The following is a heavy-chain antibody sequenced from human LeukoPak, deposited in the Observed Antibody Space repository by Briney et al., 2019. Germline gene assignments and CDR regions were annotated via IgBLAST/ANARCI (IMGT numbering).Heavy chain of an antibody. CDR3: AKRLLRDGYKLPPPGQEDY. CDR2: ISGSGGST. J-gene: IGHJ4*02. CDR1: GFTFSSYA. Sequence: GGSLRLSCAASGFTFSSYAMSWVRQAPGKGLEWVSAISGSGGSTYYADSVKGRFTISRDNSKNTLYLQMNSLRAEDTAVYYCAKRLLRDGYKLPPPGQEDYWGQGTLVTVSS. D-gene: IGHD5-24*01. V-gene: IGHV3-23*01.